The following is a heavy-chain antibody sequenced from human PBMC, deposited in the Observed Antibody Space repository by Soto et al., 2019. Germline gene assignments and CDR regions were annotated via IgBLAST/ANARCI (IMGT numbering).Heavy chain of an antibody. CDR1: GYIFTSYY. J-gene: IGHJ4*02. V-gene: IGHV1-46*01. Sequence: QVQLVQSGAEVKKPGASVKVSCKASGYIFTSYYIHWVRQAPGQGLEWMGWINPFDGSRMFAQSFQGRVTMTRDTSTSTVYMEVSSLRSADTAVYYCARVDPGETSPFERWGQGSLVTVSS. CDR3: ARVDPGETSPFER. CDR2: INPFDGSR. D-gene: IGHD3-10*01.